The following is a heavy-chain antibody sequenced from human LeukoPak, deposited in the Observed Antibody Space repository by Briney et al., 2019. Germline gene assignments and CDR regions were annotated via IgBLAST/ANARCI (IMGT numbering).Heavy chain of an antibody. CDR3: ARHHVDTSPWFDP. J-gene: IGHJ5*02. V-gene: IGHV4-39*01. CDR1: GGSISSSSYY. CDR2: IYYSGST. D-gene: IGHD5-18*01. Sequence: SETLSLTCTVSGGSISSSSYYWGWIRQPPGKGLEWIGSIYYSGSTYYNPSLKSRVTISVDTSKNQFSLKLSSVTAADTAVYYCARHHVDTSPWFDPWGQGTLVTVSS.